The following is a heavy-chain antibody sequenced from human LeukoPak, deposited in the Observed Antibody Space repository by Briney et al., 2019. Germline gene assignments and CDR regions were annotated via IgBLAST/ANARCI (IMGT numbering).Heavy chain of an antibody. Sequence: GGPLRLSCAASGFTFSDYAMSWVRQSPGKGLEWVSAISVSGGHTYYADSVRGRLTISSDNSRNTLYQQMNNLRVEDTALYYCANFERSVAGPYNWFDTWGQGTLVIVSS. CDR2: ISVSGGHT. D-gene: IGHD6-13*01. J-gene: IGHJ5*02. V-gene: IGHV3-23*01. CDR1: GFTFSDYA. CDR3: ANFERSVAGPYNWFDT.